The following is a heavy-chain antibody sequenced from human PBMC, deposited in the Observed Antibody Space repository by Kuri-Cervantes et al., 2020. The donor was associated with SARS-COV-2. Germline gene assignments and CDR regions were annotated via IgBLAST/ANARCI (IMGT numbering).Heavy chain of an antibody. CDR3: AHRFSGGGVVPTAREFDY. J-gene: IGHJ4*02. Sequence: SGHTLVNPTQTFTLNCTFSGFPLSTSGVCVAWIRQPPGNALEWLELIYCNDDKRYSPSLKSRLTITKDTSKNQVVLTMTNMDPVDTATYYCAHRFSGGGVVPTAREFDYWGQGTLVTVSS. V-gene: IGHV2-5*01. CDR1: GFPLSTSGVC. CDR2: IYCNDDK. D-gene: IGHD2-2*01.